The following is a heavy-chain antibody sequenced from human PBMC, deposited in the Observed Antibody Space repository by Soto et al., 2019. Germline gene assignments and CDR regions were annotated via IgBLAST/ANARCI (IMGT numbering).Heavy chain of an antibody. V-gene: IGHV4-39*01. Sequence: LETLCLTWTFSGCSSSSNIYYWGCIRKPPGKGLEWIGNIHYSGSTYYNPSLKSRVTISVDTSKNQFSLKLSSVTAADTAVYYCARHLIYCSAGNGYSDFPYSGMDVWGQGTTVPVSS. J-gene: IGHJ6*02. CDR2: IHYSGST. CDR3: ARHLIYCSAGNGYSDFPYSGMDV. D-gene: IGHD2-15*01. CDR1: GCSSSSNIYY.